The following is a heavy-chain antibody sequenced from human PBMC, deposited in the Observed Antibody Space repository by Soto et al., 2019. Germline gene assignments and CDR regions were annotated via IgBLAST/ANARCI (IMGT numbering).Heavy chain of an antibody. CDR1: GFTFSREW. CDR3: ARARADYYDSSGYPLGY. CDR2: IKADSTDI. Sequence: PGGSLRLSCADSGFTFSREWMSWVRQAPVRGLEWVAHIKADSTDIYYVDSVKGRFTISRDNAKNSLYLQMNSLRAEDTAVYYCARARADYYDSSGYPLGYWGQGTLVTVSS. D-gene: IGHD3-22*01. J-gene: IGHJ4*02. V-gene: IGHV3-7*04.